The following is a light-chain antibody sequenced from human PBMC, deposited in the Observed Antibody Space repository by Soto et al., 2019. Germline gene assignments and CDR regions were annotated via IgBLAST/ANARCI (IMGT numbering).Light chain of an antibody. CDR2: AAS. CDR3: QQANRFPIT. CDR1: QGISSW. V-gene: IGKV1-12*01. Sequence: DIQMTQSPSSVSASVGDRVTITCRASQGISSWLVWYQQKPGKAPKLLIYAASRLRSGVPSRFSGSGSGTDFTLTISNLQPEDFATYYCQQANRFPITFGQGTRLEIK. J-gene: IGKJ5*01.